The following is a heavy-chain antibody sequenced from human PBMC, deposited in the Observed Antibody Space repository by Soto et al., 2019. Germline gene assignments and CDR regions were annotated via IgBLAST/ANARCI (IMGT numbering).Heavy chain of an antibody. CDR1: GFSLSTSGVG. J-gene: IGHJ6*02. V-gene: IGHV2-5*02. CDR3: AHSGRWGHYVDGMDV. Sequence: QITLKESGPTLVKPTQTLTLTCTFSGFSLSTSGVGVGWIRQPPGKALEWLALIYWDDDKRYSPSLKSRLTNTQDTSKHKVVLTRTDLDPVDKAPYYCAHSGRWGHYVDGMDVWGQGTTVTASS. D-gene: IGHD4-17*01. CDR2: IYWDDDK.